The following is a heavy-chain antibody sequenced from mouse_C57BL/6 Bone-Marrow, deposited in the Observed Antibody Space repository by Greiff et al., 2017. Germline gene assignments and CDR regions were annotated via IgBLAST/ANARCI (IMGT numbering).Heavy chain of an antibody. V-gene: IGHV2-2*01. Sequence: VMLVESGPGLVQPSQSLSITCTVSGFSLTSYGVHWVRQSPGKGLEWLGVIWSGGSTDYNAAFISRLSISKDNSKSQVFFKMNSLQADDTAIYDGSRNSGTVPYYYAMDYWGQGTSVTVSS. D-gene: IGHD4-1*01. CDR3: SRNSGTVPYYYAMDY. CDR2: IWSGGST. CDR1: GFSLTSYG. J-gene: IGHJ4*01.